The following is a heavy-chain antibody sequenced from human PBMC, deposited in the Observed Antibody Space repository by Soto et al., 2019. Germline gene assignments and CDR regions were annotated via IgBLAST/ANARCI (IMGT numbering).Heavy chain of an antibody. Sequence: GGSLRLSCAASGFTFSNAWMNWVRQAPGKGLEWVGRIKSKTDGGTTDYAAPVKGRFTISRDDSKNTLYLQMNSLKTEDTAVYYCTTEMPYLLYYYDSSGYYSFDYWGQGTLVTVSS. V-gene: IGHV3-15*07. CDR3: TTEMPYLLYYYDSSGYYSFDY. J-gene: IGHJ4*02. CDR2: IKSKTDGGTT. D-gene: IGHD3-22*01. CDR1: GFTFSNAW.